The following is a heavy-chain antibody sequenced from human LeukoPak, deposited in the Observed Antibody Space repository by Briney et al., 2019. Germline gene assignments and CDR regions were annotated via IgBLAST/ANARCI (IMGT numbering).Heavy chain of an antibody. CDR3: ARAGTTVSRRLGY. CDR2: MNPNRGDT. Sequence: GASVKVSCKASGYTFTSYDINWVRQATGQGREWMGWMNPNRGDTGYAQKFQGRVTITRNTSIGTAYMELRRLTSQDTAVYYCARAGTTVSRRLGYWGQGTLVTVSS. J-gene: IGHJ4*02. D-gene: IGHD4-17*01. CDR1: GYTFTSYD. V-gene: IGHV1-8*01.